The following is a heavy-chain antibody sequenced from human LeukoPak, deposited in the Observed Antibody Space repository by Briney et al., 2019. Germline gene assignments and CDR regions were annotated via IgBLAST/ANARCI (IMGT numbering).Heavy chain of an antibody. V-gene: IGHV3-23*01. CDR3: AKDLEDTAVGFDY. CDR2: ISASGGST. CDR1: GFTFCSYV. J-gene: IGHJ4*02. D-gene: IGHD5-18*01. Sequence: PGGSLRLSCAASGFTFCSYVISWVRPAPGKGLEWGSAISASGGSTYYADSVKGRFTISRDNSKNTLYLQMNSLRAEDTAVYYCAKDLEDTAVGFDYWGQGTLVTVSS.